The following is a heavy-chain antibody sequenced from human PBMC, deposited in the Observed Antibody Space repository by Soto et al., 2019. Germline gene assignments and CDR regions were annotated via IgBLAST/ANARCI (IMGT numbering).Heavy chain of an antibody. V-gene: IGHV1-69*01. Sequence: QVQLVQSGAEVKKPGSSVKVSCKASGGTFSSYAISWVRQAPGQGLEWMGGIIPIFGTANYAQNFQGRVTITADEPTSTAYMELSSLRSEDTAVYYCARGITMVRGVIYPRYYYGMDVWGQGTTVTVSS. D-gene: IGHD3-10*01. CDR2: IIPIFGTA. CDR1: GGTFSSYA. CDR3: ARGITMVRGVIYPRYYYGMDV. J-gene: IGHJ6*02.